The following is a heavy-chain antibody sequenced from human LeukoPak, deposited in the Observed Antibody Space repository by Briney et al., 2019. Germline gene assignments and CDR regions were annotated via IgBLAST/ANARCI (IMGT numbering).Heavy chain of an antibody. Sequence: PGGSLRLSCAASGFTVSSNYMSWVRQAPGKGLEWVSVIYSGGSTYYADSVKGRFTISRDNSKNTLYLQMNSLRAEDTAVYYCARDLGYSGYDLRSTGFDYWGQGTLVTVSS. J-gene: IGHJ4*02. CDR1: GFTVSSNY. D-gene: IGHD5-12*01. CDR2: IYSGGST. V-gene: IGHV3-53*01. CDR3: ARDLGYSGYDLRSTGFDY.